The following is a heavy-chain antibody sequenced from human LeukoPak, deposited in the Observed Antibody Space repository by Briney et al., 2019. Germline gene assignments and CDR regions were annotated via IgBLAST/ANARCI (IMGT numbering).Heavy chain of an antibody. CDR3: ARDRGSGNNYGDSFDI. Sequence: GGSLRLSCAASGFTFSSYWMSWVRQAPGKGLEWVANIRRDGSEKYYVDSVKGRFTISRDNAKNSLYLQMNTLRAEDTAVYFCARDRGSGNNYGDSFDIWGQGTMVTASS. CDR2: IRRDGSEK. J-gene: IGHJ3*02. CDR1: GFTFSSYW. D-gene: IGHD3-22*01. V-gene: IGHV3-7*01.